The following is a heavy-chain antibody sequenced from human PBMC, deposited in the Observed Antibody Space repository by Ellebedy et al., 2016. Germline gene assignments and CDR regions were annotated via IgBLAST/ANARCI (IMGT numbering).Heavy chain of an antibody. V-gene: IGHV1-24*01. D-gene: IGHD3-3*01. CDR1: GYTLTELS. CDR3: ATQDRVTIFGVVIITVFDY. CDR2: FDPEDGET. Sequence: ASVKVSCXVSGYTLTELSMHWVRQAPGKGLEWMGGFDPEDGETIYAQKFQGRVTMTEDTSTDTAYMELSSLRSEDTAVYYCATQDRVTIFGVVIITVFDYWGQGTLVTVSS. J-gene: IGHJ4*02.